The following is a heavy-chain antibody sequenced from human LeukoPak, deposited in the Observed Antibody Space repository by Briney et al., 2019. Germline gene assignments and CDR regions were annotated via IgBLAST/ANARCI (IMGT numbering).Heavy chain of an antibody. CDR1: GGSFSGYY. J-gene: IGHJ4*02. Sequence: SETLSLTCAVYGGSFSGYYWNWIRQPPGKGLEWIGEINHSGSTNYNPSLKSRVTISVDTSKNQFSLKLSSVTAADTAVYYCARDTLEPHYYGSGGYLDYWGQGTLVTVSS. CDR3: ARDTLEPHYYGSGGYLDY. V-gene: IGHV4-34*01. CDR2: INHSGST. D-gene: IGHD3-10*01.